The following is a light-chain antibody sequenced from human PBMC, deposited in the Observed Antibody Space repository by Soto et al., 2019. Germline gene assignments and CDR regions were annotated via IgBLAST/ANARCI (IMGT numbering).Light chain of an antibody. CDR1: QSVSSNN. CDR2: GAS. J-gene: IGKJ1*01. CDR3: QQYSNSVWT. Sequence: EIVLTQSPGTLSLSPGEGATLSCRASQSVSSNNLAWYQQKPGQAPRLLMYGASNRATGIPDRFSGSGSGTDFTLTISRLEPEDFAVYYCQQYSNSVWTFGQGTKV. V-gene: IGKV3-20*01.